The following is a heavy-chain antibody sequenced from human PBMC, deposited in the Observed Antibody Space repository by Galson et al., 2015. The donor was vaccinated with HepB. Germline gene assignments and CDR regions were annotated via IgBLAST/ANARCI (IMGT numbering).Heavy chain of an antibody. Sequence: SLRLSCAASGFTFSNAWMSWVRQAPGKGLEWVSSISGSGSSTYFADSVKGRFTISRDNSKNTLYLQMNSLRAEDTAIYYCAPQNPHHFAWGQGTLVTVSS. V-gene: IGHV3-23*01. CDR2: ISGSGSST. CDR1: GFTFSNAW. CDR3: APQNPHHFA. J-gene: IGHJ5*02.